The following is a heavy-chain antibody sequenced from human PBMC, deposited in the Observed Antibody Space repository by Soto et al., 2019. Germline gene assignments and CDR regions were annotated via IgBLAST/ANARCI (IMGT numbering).Heavy chain of an antibody. CDR1: GFNFNTYG. J-gene: IGHJ3*02. CDR3: ARQRGGLDAFDI. CDR2: VRHDGSNI. D-gene: IGHD3-16*01. Sequence: GGSLRLSCVVSGFNFNTYGMHWVRQAPGKGPEWVAIVRHDGSNIHYADSVEGRFTISRDKSQNTLYLQMNSLRAEDTAVYYCARQRGGLDAFDIWGQGTMVTVSS. V-gene: IGHV3-33*01.